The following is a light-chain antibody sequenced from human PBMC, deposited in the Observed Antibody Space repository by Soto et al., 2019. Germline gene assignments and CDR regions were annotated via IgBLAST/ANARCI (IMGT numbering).Light chain of an antibody. Sequence: DIQMTQSPSTLSASVGDRVTITCRASQSISSWLAWYQQKPGKAPKLLIYSASDLESGVPSRFSGSGFGTEFTLTISCLQSEDFATYYWQQYYSYPRTFGQGTKVDIK. J-gene: IGKJ1*01. CDR2: SAS. V-gene: IGKV1-5*03. CDR3: QQYYSYPRT. CDR1: QSISSW.